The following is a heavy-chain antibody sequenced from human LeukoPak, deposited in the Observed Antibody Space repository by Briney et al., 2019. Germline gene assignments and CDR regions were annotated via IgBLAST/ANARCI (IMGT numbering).Heavy chain of an antibody. J-gene: IGHJ5*02. Sequence: GGSLRLSCATSGFTFGSATMMWVRQAPGKGLEFVSGVGPSGGTGTYADSVKGRFTISRDNSKNTLYLQMNSLRVEDTAVYYCAKDPNWDRGSWGQGTLVTVSS. CDR2: VGPSGGTG. CDR1: GFTFGSAT. CDR3: AKDPNWDRGS. D-gene: IGHD7-27*01. V-gene: IGHV3-23*01.